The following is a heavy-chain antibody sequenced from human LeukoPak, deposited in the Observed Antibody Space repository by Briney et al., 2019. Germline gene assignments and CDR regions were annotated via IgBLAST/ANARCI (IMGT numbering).Heavy chain of an antibody. V-gene: IGHV1-46*01. Sequence: ASVKVSCKASGYTFTTYYLYWVRQAPGQGLECVGMIQPDYGTTSYSQKFQGRVTITRDTSTSTFYMELSSLTSEDTAVYYCSRNAASGFDIWGQGTRVTVSS. CDR2: IQPDYGTT. CDR3: SRNAASGFDI. J-gene: IGHJ4*02. CDR1: GYTFTTYY.